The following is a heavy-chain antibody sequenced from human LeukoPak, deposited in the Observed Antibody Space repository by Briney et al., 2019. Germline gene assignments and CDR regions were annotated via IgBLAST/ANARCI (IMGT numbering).Heavy chain of an antibody. CDR2: ISSSSSYI. J-gene: IGHJ5*02. CDR3: ARDRQFDP. CDR1: GFSINNYW. Sequence: GGSLKLSCAVSGFSINNYWMTWYRQAPGKGLEWVSSISSSSSYIYYADSVKGRFTISRDNAKNSLYLQMNSLRAEDTAVYYCARDRQFDPWGQGTLVTVSS. V-gene: IGHV3-21*01.